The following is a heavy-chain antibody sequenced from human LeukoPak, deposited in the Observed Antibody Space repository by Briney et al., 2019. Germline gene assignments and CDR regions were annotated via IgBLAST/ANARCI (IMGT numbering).Heavy chain of an antibody. CDR3: ARLGDSSSRLYYFDY. CDR1: GGSISSYY. D-gene: IGHD6-6*01. J-gene: IGHJ4*02. CDR2: FHYSGST. V-gene: IGHV4-59*08. Sequence: SETLSLTCTVSGGSISSYYWSWIRQPPGKGLEWIGYFHYSGSTNYNPSLKSRVTISVDTSKNQFSLKLSSVTAADTAVYYCARLGDSSSRLYYFDYWGRGTLVTVSS.